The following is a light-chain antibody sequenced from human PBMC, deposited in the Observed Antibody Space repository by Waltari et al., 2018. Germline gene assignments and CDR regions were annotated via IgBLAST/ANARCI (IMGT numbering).Light chain of an antibody. J-gene: IGKJ1*01. CDR3: QQDYTIPWT. Sequence: DIQLTQSPSSLSASVGDRVTFTCRATQGINKDLSWYQQKSGKAPTLLIFAASTLQTGVSSRFSGSGSGTDFTLTIRSLQPEDVATYYCQQDYTIPWTFGQGTKVEIK. CDR2: AAS. CDR1: QGINKD. V-gene: IGKV1-27*01.